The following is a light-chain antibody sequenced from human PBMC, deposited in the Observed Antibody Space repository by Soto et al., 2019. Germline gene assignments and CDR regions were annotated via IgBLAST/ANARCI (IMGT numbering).Light chain of an antibody. CDR3: LQDYHYPWT. V-gene: IGKV1-6*01. CDR2: AAS. CDR1: QGIRND. J-gene: IGKJ1*01. Sequence: AIQMTQSPSSLSASVGDRVTITCRASQGIRNDLGWYQQKPGKAPKLLIYAASSLQSGVPSRVRGSGSGTDFNITISSLQPEDFATYYCLQDYHYPWTFGQGNKVEL.